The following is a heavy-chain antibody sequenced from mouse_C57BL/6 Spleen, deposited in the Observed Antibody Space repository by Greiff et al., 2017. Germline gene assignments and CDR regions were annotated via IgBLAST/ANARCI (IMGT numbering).Heavy chain of an antibody. CDR2: IYPGSGST. D-gene: IGHD2-5*01. CDR3: ARWDSNCGAMCD. V-gene: IGHV1-55*01. Sequence: QVQLQQPGAELVKPGASVKMSCKASGYTFTSYWITWVKQRPGQGLEWIGDIYPGSGSTNYNEKFKSKATLTVDTSSSTAYMQLSSLTSEDSAVYYCARWDSNCGAMCDRGQGTSVTVSS. J-gene: IGHJ4*01. CDR1: GYTFTSYW.